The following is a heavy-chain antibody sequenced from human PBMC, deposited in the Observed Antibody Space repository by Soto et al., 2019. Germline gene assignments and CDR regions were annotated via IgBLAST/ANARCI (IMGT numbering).Heavy chain of an antibody. D-gene: IGHD2-2*01. CDR1: GDTLGSFA. J-gene: IGHJ4*02. Sequence: GASVKVSCKASGDTLGSFAFSWVRQAPGQGLEWLGGIIPILRSVSHAQRFQGRLTITADESSRTVFMELSRLTSEDTADYYCATEGVSVPAGTFEYWGQGTLVTVSS. CDR2: IIPILRSV. V-gene: IGHV1-69*10. CDR3: ATEGVSVPAGTFEY.